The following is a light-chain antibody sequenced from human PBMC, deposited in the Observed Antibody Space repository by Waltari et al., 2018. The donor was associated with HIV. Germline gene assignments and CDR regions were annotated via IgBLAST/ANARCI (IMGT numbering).Light chain of an antibody. J-gene: IGKJ5*01. CDR2: AAS. CDR1: QSITTY. V-gene: IGKV1-39*01. Sequence: DIQMTQSPSSLSASVGDRVTISCRASQSITTYLNWYHQKPGKAPKLLIYAASSLHSVVPSRFSGSGSGTDFTLTISSLQPDDFATYYCQQSYSSLSFGQGTRLDIK. CDR3: QQSYSSLS.